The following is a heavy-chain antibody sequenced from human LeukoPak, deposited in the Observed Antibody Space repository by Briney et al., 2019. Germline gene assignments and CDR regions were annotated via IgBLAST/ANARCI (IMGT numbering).Heavy chain of an antibody. J-gene: IGHJ4*02. V-gene: IGHV3-21*01. CDR2: ISSSRSYI. Sequence: PGGSLRLSCAGSGFTFSAYSMNWVRQAPGKGLEWVSSISSSRSYIYYADSVKGRFTISRDNAKNSLYLQMNSLRAEDTAVYYRARDKNSGYLDYWGQGTLVTVSS. CDR3: ARDKNSGYLDY. CDR1: GFTFSAYS. D-gene: IGHD1-26*01.